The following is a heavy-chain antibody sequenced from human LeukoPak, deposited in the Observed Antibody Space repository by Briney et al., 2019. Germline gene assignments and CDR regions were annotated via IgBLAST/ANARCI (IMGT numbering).Heavy chain of an antibody. CDR2: IYYSGNT. Sequence: SETLSLTCSVSGGSISSTSHYWVWIRQPPGKGLEWIADIYYSGNTYYKSPLKSRTTISVDTSKNQFSLKMRSVIAGDTAVYYCARARGLGAFDIWGQGTKVTVSS. CDR3: ARARGLGAFDI. J-gene: IGHJ3*02. CDR1: GGSISSTSHY. V-gene: IGHV4-39*01.